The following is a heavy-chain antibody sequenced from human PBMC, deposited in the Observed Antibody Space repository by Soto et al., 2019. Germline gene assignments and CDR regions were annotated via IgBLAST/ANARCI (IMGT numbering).Heavy chain of an antibody. CDR1: GGSISSGGYY. J-gene: IGHJ4*02. D-gene: IGHD2-21*02. CDR2: IYYSGST. CDR3: ARWTYCGGDCYWLDF. V-gene: IGHV4-61*08. Sequence: PSETLSLTCTVSGGSISSGGYYWSWIRQHPGKGLEWIGYIYYSGSTNYDPSLRSRVTISLDTSKNQFSLNLNSVTAADTAIYYCARWTYCGGDCYWLDFWGQGTLVTVSS.